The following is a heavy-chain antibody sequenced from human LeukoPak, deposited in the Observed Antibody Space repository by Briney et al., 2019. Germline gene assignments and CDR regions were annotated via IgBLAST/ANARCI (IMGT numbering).Heavy chain of an antibody. CDR1: GFSFSGYS. V-gene: IGHV3-48*04. CDR3: VRESIRGTRDFDY. Sequence: GGSLRLSCVASGFSFSGYSMNWVRQAPGKGLDWVSYISSGSRTIFYGDSVKGRFTISRDNAKNSLYLQMNSLRAEDTAVYYCVRESIRGTRDFDYWGHGTLVTVSS. D-gene: IGHD3-10*01. CDR2: ISSGSRTI. J-gene: IGHJ4*01.